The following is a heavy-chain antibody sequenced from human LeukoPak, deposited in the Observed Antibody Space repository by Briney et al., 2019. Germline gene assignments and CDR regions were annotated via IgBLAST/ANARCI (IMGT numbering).Heavy chain of an antibody. CDR3: ARGFYDILTGLDY. V-gene: IGHV4-59*01. CDR2: IYYSGST. Sequence: SETLSLTCTVSGGSISSYYWSRIRQPPGKGLEWIGYIYYSGSTNYNPSLKSRVTISVDTSKNQFSLKLSSVTAADTAVYYCARGFYDILTGLDYWGQGTLVTVSS. D-gene: IGHD3-9*01. J-gene: IGHJ4*02. CDR1: GGSISSYY.